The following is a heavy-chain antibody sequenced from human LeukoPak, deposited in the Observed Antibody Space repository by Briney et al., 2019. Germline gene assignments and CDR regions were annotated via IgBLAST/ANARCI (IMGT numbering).Heavy chain of an antibody. D-gene: IGHD1-26*01. J-gene: IGHJ4*02. Sequence: ASVKVSCKASGYTFTTYGVSWVRQATGQGLEWMGWISAYTGNTNYAQKLQGRVTMTTDTSTSTAYMELRSLRSDDTAVYYCARGQSGSYLSPSDYWGQGTLVTIS. CDR1: GYTFTTYG. V-gene: IGHV1-18*01. CDR3: ARGQSGSYLSPSDY. CDR2: ISAYTGNT.